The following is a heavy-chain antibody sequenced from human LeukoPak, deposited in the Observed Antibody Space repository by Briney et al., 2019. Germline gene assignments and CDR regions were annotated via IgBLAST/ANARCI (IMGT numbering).Heavy chain of an antibody. J-gene: IGHJ6*03. CDR2: ISSSSSTI. Sequence: GGSLRLSCAASGFTFSSYSMNWVRQAPGKGPEWVSYISSSSSTIYYADSVKGRFTISRDNAKNSLYLQMNSLRAEDTAVYYCARGGYYYYYMDVWGKGTTVTVSS. CDR1: GFTFSSYS. V-gene: IGHV3-48*01. CDR3: ARGGYYYYYMDV.